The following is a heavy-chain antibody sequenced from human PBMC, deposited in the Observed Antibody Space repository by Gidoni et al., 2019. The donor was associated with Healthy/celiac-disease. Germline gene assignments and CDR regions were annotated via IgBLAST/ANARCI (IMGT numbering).Heavy chain of an antibody. CDR1: GSTFTSYY. J-gene: IGHJ4*02. CDR2: INPIGGST. D-gene: IGHD3-22*01. Sequence: QVQLVQSGAEVEKPGASVKVSCKASGSTFTSYYMHWVRQAHGQGLEWMGIINPIGGSTSYAQKFQGRVTMTRDTSTSTVYMELSSLRSEDTAVYYCARGGYYYDSSGYQNDYWGQGTLVTVSS. CDR3: ARGGYYYDSSGYQNDY. V-gene: IGHV1-46*03.